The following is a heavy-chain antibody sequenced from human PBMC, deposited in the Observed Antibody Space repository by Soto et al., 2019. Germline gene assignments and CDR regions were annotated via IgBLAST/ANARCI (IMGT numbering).Heavy chain of an antibody. J-gene: IGHJ6*02. V-gene: IGHV1-24*01. CDR1: GYTLTELS. CDR3: ATGLGYCTNGVCPYYYYGMDV. D-gene: IGHD2-8*01. Sequence: WASVKVSCKVSGYTLTELSMHCVRQAPGKGLEWMGGFDPEDGETIYAQKFQGRVTMTEDTSTDTAYIELSSLRSEDTAVYYCATGLGYCTNGVCPYYYYGMDVWGQGTTVTVSS. CDR2: FDPEDGET.